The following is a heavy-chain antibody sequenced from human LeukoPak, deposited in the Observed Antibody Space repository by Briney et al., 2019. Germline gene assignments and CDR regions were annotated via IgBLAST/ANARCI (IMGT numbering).Heavy chain of an antibody. CDR3: AKARYEWILDY. Sequence: PGGSLRLSCAASGFTFSSYAMTWVRQAPGKGLEWVSGVSGSGGSTYYADSVKGRFTISRDNAKNSLYLQMNSLRAEDTALYYCAKARYEWILDYWGQGTLVTVSS. D-gene: IGHD3-3*01. CDR1: GFTFSSYA. V-gene: IGHV3-23*01. CDR2: VSGSGGST. J-gene: IGHJ4*02.